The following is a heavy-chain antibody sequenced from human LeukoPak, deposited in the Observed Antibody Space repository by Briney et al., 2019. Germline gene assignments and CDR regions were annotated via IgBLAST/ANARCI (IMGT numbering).Heavy chain of an antibody. CDR3: AREGAARAYYYYYGMDV. V-gene: IGHV3-21*01. CDR1: GFTFSSYS. D-gene: IGHD1-26*01. Sequence: GGSLRLSCAASGFTFSSYSMNWVRQAPGKGLEWGSSISSSSSYIYYADSVKGRFTISRDNAKNSLYLQMNSLRAEDTAVYYCAREGAARAYYYYYGMDVWGQGTTVTVSS. CDR2: ISSSSSYI. J-gene: IGHJ6*02.